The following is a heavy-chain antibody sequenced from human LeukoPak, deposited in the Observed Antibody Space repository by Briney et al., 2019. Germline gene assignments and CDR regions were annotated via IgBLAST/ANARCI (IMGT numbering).Heavy chain of an antibody. D-gene: IGHD3-22*01. CDR3: ARGPTMIVVAPDAFDI. CDR1: GFTFSSYS. J-gene: IGHJ3*02. V-gene: IGHV3-21*01. Sequence: PGGSLRLSCAASGFTFSSYSMNWVRQAPGKGLEWVSSISSSSSYIYYADSVKGRFTISRDNAKNSLYLQMNSLRAEDTAVYYCARGPTMIVVAPDAFDIWDQGTMVTVSS. CDR2: ISSSSSYI.